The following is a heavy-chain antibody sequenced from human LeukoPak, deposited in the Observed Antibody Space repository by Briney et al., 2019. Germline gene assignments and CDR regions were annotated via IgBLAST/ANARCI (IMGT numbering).Heavy chain of an antibody. CDR3: ATYYYDSSGYYPEPFDY. CDR2: ISYDGSNK. Sequence: GGSLRLSCAASGFTFSSYAMHWVRQAPGKGLEWVAVISYDGSNKYYADSVKGRFTISRDNSKNTLYLQMNSLRAEDTAVYYCATYYYDSSGYYPEPFDYWGQGTTVTVSS. V-gene: IGHV3-30*04. CDR1: GFTFSSYA. D-gene: IGHD3-22*01. J-gene: IGHJ4*03.